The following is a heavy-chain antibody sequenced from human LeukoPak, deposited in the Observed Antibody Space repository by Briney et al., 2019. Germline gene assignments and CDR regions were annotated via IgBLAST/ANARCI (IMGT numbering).Heavy chain of an antibody. CDR1: GGSISSYY. CDR2: IYYSGST. J-gene: IGHJ4*02. CDR3: ARERSSGWSDYFDY. V-gene: IGHV4-59*01. Sequence: SETLSLTCTVSGGSISSYYWSWIRQPPGKGLEWIGYIYYSGSTNYNPSLKSRVTISVDTSKNQFSLKLSSVAAADTAVYYCARERSSGWSDYFDYWGQGTLVTVSS. D-gene: IGHD6-19*01.